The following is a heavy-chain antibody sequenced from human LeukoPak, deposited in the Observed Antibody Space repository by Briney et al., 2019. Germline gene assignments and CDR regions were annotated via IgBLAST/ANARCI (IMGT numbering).Heavy chain of an antibody. Sequence: SETLSLTCTVSGGSISSYSWSWIRQPPGKGLEWIGEINHSGSTNYNPSLKSRVTISVDTSKNQFSLKLSSVTAADTAVYYCARGRSGYDPWGQGTLVTVSS. CDR3: ARGRSGYDP. CDR2: INHSGST. D-gene: IGHD5-12*01. CDR1: GGSISSYS. V-gene: IGHV4-34*01. J-gene: IGHJ5*02.